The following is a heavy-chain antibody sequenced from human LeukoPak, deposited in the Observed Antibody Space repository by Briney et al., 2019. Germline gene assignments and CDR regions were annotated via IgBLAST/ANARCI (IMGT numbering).Heavy chain of an antibody. Sequence: GGSLRLSCAASGFTFSSYGMHWVRQAPGKGLEWVAVIWYDGSNKYYADPVKGRFTISRDNSKNTLYLQMTSLRAEDTAVYYCARDGYSSGWYGPDYWGQGTLVTVSS. CDR2: IWYDGSNK. CDR1: GFTFSSYG. J-gene: IGHJ4*02. CDR3: ARDGYSSGWYGPDY. D-gene: IGHD6-19*01. V-gene: IGHV3-33*01.